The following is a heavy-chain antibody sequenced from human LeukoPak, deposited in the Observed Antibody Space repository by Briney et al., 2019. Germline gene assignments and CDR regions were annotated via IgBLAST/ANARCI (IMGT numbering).Heavy chain of an antibody. Sequence: PGGSLRLSCAASGLTFSSYNMNWVRQAPGKGLEWVAVISYDGSNKYYADSVKGRFTISRDNSKNTLYLQMNSLRAEDTAVYYCARGANGDYWYYYYYMDVWGKGTTVTVSS. V-gene: IGHV3-30*03. J-gene: IGHJ6*03. CDR3: ARGANGDYWYYYYYMDV. CDR1: GLTFSSYN. D-gene: IGHD4-17*01. CDR2: ISYDGSNK.